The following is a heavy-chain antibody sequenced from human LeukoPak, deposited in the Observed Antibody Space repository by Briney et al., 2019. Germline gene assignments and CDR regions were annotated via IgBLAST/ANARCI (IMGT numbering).Heavy chain of an antibody. CDR2: ISAYNGNT. CDR3: ARDPHYDILTGYNYFDY. J-gene: IGHJ4*02. V-gene: IGHV1-18*01. D-gene: IGHD3-9*01. Sequence: ASVKVSCKASGYTFTSYGISWVRQAPGQGLEWMGWISAYNGNTNYAQKLQGRVTMTTDTSTSTAYMELRSLRSDDTAVYYCARDPHYDILTGYNYFDYWGQGTLVTVSS. CDR1: GYTFTSYG.